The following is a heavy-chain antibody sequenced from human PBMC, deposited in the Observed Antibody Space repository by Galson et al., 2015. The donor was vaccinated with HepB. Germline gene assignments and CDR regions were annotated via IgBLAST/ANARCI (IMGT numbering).Heavy chain of an antibody. CDR3: AKREARNSGPFDL. CDR2: ITYDGSDQ. J-gene: IGHJ4*02. V-gene: IGHV3-30*18. D-gene: IGHD6-19*01. Sequence: LRLSCAASGFPFSSYGMHWVRQAPGKGLEWVTYITYDGSDQNYARSVKGRFTISRDNSKSMLYLQMDSLRAEDTAVYHCAKREARNSGPFDLWGQGALVTVSS. CDR1: GFPFSSYG.